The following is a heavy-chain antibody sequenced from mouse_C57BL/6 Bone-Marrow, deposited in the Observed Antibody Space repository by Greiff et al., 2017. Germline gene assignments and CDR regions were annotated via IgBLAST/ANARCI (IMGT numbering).Heavy chain of an antibody. CDR3: ARNRPYYGSSYWYFDV. CDR1: GYTFTSYG. J-gene: IGHJ1*03. CDR2: IYPRSGNT. D-gene: IGHD1-1*01. Sequence: QVQLQQSGAELARPGASVKLSCKASGYTFTSYGISWVKQRTRQGLEWIGEIYPRSGNTYYNEKFKGKATLTADKSSSTAYMELRSLTSEDSAVYFCARNRPYYGSSYWYFDVWGTGTTVTVSS. V-gene: IGHV1-81*01.